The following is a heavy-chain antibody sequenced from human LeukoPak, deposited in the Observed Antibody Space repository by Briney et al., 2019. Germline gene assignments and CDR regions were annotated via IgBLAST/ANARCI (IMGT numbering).Heavy chain of an antibody. CDR2: INHSGST. CDR1: GGSISSGGYY. J-gene: IGHJ5*02. D-gene: IGHD3-16*01. CDR3: ARGPLRLRFGPFDP. Sequence: SETLSLTCTVSGGSISSGGYYWSWIRQHPGKGLEWIGEINHSGSTNYNPSLKSRVTISVDTSKNQFSLKLSSVTAADTAVYYCARGPLRLRFGPFDPWGQGTLVTVSS. V-gene: IGHV4-31*03.